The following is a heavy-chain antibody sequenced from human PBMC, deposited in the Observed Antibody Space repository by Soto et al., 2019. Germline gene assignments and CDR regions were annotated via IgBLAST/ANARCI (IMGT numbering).Heavy chain of an antibody. CDR2: IDHTGANT. Sequence: RGSLRLSCAASGFTFSNYAMSWVRQAPGTGLEWVSTIDHTGANTHYADSVKGRFTISRDNSRNTLDLQMNSLRAADTALYYCVSWLSAHFDYWGQGTPVTVSS. D-gene: IGHD5-12*01. J-gene: IGHJ4*02. V-gene: IGHV3-23*01. CDR1: GFTFSNYA. CDR3: VSWLSAHFDY.